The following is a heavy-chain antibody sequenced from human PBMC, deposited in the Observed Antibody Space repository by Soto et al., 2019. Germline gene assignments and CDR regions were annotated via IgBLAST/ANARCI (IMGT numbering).Heavy chain of an antibody. V-gene: IGHV3-72*01. Sequence: GGSLRLSCAASGFIFSDHYMDWVRQAPGKGLEWVARSRDKANSYTTEYAASVKGRFTISRDDSKTSLYLKMNSLKTDDTAVYYCARSRNSGTYVPYDYWGQGTLVTFYS. D-gene: IGHD1-26*01. CDR1: GFIFSDHY. J-gene: IGHJ4*02. CDR2: SRDKANSYTT. CDR3: ARSRNSGTYVPYDY.